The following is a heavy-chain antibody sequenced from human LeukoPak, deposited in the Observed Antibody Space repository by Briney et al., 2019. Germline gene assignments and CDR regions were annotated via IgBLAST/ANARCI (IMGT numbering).Heavy chain of an antibody. Sequence: GGSLRLSCAAPGSTFSSSAMSWVRQAPGKGLEWVSAISGSGGSTYYADSVKGRFTISRDNSKNPLYLQMNSRRAEDTAVYYCAKTGGWYDLDYWGQGTLVTVSS. CDR3: AKTGGWYDLDY. CDR1: GSTFSSSA. CDR2: ISGSGGST. D-gene: IGHD6-19*01. J-gene: IGHJ4*02. V-gene: IGHV3-23*01.